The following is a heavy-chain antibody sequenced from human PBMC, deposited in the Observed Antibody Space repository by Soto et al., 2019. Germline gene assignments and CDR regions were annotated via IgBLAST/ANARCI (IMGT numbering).Heavy chain of an antibody. V-gene: IGHV1-3*01. CDR3: ARDINYWRLDP. CDR2: INSGNGNS. J-gene: IGHJ5*02. CDR1: GYSFTRYG. Sequence: ASVKVSCKASGYSFTRYGIHWVRQAPGQRLEWMGWINSGNGNSKYSQKLQGRVTISRDTSASTAYMELSSLTSEDTAVYYCARDINYWRLDPWGQGTLVTVSS. D-gene: IGHD2-8*02.